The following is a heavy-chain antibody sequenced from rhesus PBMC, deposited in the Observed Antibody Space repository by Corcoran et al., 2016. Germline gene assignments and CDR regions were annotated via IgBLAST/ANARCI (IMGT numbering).Heavy chain of an antibody. Sequence: QVQLVQSGAEVKQPGASVKVSCKASAYTFTSYSMKWARQAHGQLLEWMGWINTDTGNPTIAQGFKERFTFIMDTTISTACLQFSSLKADDTAVYYCARRGWNYDFDCWGQGVLVTVSS. CDR1: AYTFTSYS. J-gene: IGHJ4*01. CDR2: INTDTGNP. V-gene: IGHV7-114*01. D-gene: IGHD1-1*01. CDR3: ARRGWNYDFDC.